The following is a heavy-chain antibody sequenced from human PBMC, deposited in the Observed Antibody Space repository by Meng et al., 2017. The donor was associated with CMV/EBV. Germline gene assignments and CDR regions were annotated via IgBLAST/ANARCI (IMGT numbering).Heavy chain of an antibody. V-gene: IGHV3-15*01. Sequence: GESLKISCAASGFIFKDAWMSWVRQAPGKGLEWVARMQSIPDQETIDYASPVNGRFTISRDYSKNMVYLHMSSLKIEDTGVYYCTTDRGRGLSLYFDYWGQGTLVTVSS. CDR3: TTDRGRGLSLYFDY. D-gene: IGHD1-26*01. CDR2: MQSIPDQETI. CDR1: GFIFKDAW. J-gene: IGHJ4*02.